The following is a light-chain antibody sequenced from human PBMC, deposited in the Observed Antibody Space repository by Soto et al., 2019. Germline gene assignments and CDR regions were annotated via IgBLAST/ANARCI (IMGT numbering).Light chain of an antibody. CDR1: SSDVGGYNY. J-gene: IGLJ3*02. V-gene: IGLV2-14*01. CDR2: EVS. Sequence: QSVLTQPASVSGSPGQSITISCTGTSSDVGGYNYVSWYQQHPGKAPKLMIYEVSNRPSGVSNRFSGSKSGNTASLTISGLQAEDEADYYCSSYTSSSTPNWVFGGGTKLNVL. CDR3: SSYTSSSTPNWV.